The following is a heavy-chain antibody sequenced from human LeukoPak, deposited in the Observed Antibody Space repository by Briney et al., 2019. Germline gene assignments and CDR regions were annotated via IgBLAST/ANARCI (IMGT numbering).Heavy chain of an antibody. CDR1: GLIVSSNY. CDR2: IYSAGSI. CDR3: AREGRGTDAFNI. V-gene: IGHV3-66*01. J-gene: IGHJ3*02. Sequence: GGSLRLSCVASGLIVSSNYMTWVRQAPGKGLEWVSIIYSAGSIDYADSVKGRFTISRDNSKNTVYLQMNNVTGADTAVYYCAREGRGTDAFNIWGQGTIVTVSS. D-gene: IGHD3-16*01.